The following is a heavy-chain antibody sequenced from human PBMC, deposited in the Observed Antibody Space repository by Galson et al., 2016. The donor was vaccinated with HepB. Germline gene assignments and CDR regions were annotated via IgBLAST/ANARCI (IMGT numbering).Heavy chain of an antibody. CDR2: INQDGSEE. Sequence: SLRLSCAASGFTFSNCWMNWVRQAPGKGLEWVANINQDGSEENYVDSVKGRFTISRDNAKNSLYLQMNSLRAEDTAVNYCAPDATIGRGDVWGQGTTVTVSS. CDR1: GFTFSNCW. D-gene: IGHD3-16*01. CDR3: APDATIGRGDV. J-gene: IGHJ6*02. V-gene: IGHV3-7*01.